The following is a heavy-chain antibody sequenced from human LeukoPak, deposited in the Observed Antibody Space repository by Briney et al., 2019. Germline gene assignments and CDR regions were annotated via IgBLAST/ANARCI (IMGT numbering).Heavy chain of an antibody. V-gene: IGHV2-70*11. CDR2: VDWDDDK. D-gene: IGHD4-23*01. Sequence: SGPTLVNPTQTLTLTCTFSGFSLSTSGMCVSWIRQPPGKALEWLARVDWDDDKYYSTSLKTRLTISKDTSKNQVVLTMTNMDPVDTATYYCARSPRWYGGLGAFDIWGQGTMVTVSS. J-gene: IGHJ3*02. CDR1: GFSLSTSGMC. CDR3: ARSPRWYGGLGAFDI.